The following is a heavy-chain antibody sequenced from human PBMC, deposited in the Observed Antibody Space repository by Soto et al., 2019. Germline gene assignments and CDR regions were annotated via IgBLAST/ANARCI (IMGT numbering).Heavy chain of an antibody. CDR2: ISTDNGNT. J-gene: IGHJ4*02. Sequence: ASVKASCKASGYTFTSFGISWVRQAPGQGLEWMGWISTDNGNTNYAQKFQGRVTMTTDTSTSTVYMDLRNLRSDDTAVYYCARDHDWGRYFDYWAQRTLVTVS. V-gene: IGHV1-18*01. D-gene: IGHD7-27*01. CDR1: GYTFTSFG. CDR3: ARDHDWGRYFDY.